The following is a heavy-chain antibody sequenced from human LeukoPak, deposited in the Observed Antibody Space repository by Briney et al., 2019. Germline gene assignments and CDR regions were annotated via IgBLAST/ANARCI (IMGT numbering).Heavy chain of an antibody. CDR3: AKGYYYDSSGYWAPIDY. CDR2: LYSGGGT. Sequence: PGGSLRLSCPASGFTVNNSYMTWVRQAPGMGLEWVSLLYSGGGTYYADSVKGRFTISRHDSKNTLYLQMNSLRAEDTAVYYCAKGYYYDSSGYWAPIDYWGQGTLVTVSS. V-gene: IGHV3-53*01. J-gene: IGHJ4*02. CDR1: GFTVNNSY. D-gene: IGHD3-22*01.